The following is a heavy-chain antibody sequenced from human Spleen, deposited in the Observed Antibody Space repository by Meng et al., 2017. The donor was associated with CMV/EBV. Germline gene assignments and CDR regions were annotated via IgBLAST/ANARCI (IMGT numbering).Heavy chain of an antibody. CDR2: IIPILGIA. V-gene: IGHV1-69*10. J-gene: IGHJ6*02. Sequence: SVKVSCKTSGGTLGSYTISWVRQAPGQGLEWMGGIIPILGIANYAQKFQGRVTITADKSTSTAYMELSSLRSEDTAVYYCATPRSCSSTSCYNGMDVWGQGTTVTVSS. CDR3: ATPRSCSSTSCYNGMDV. D-gene: IGHD2-2*02. CDR1: GGTLGSYT.